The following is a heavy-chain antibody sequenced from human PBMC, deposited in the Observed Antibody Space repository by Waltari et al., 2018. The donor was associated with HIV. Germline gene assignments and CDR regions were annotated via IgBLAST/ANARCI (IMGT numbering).Heavy chain of an antibody. CDR1: GGSLRNYY. J-gene: IGHJ4*02. Sequence: QVQLQQWGAGLLKASETLSLTGAVSGGSLRNYYWSWIRPPPGKGLEWIGEINDSGSTNYNPSLKSRVTMSVDTSKKQFSLNLTSVTAADTAVYYCARGRYYNGSPLPLDQWGQGTLVTVSS. CDR3: ARGRYYNGSPLPLDQ. D-gene: IGHD3-22*01. CDR2: INDSGST. V-gene: IGHV4-34*01.